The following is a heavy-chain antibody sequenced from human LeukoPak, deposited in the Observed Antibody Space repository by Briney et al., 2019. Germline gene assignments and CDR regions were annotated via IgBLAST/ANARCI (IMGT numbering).Heavy chain of an antibody. Sequence: SETLSLTCSVSGGSVGSNYWSWVRQPPGKGLEWIGYISYSGDTKYNPSLKSRLSMSVDTSKNQCSLMLTSVTAADTAVYYCARGSGWYPHWGQGTLVTVSS. J-gene: IGHJ1*01. V-gene: IGHV4-59*02. D-gene: IGHD6-19*01. CDR1: GGSVGSNY. CDR3: ARGSGWYPH. CDR2: ISYSGDT.